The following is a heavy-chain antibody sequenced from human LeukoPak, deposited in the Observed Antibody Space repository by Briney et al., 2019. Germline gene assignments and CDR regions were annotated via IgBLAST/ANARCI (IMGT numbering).Heavy chain of an antibody. D-gene: IGHD3-22*01. CDR3: ARDGRYYDSSGYYGTNDY. CDR1: GYTFAGYY. CDR2: INPNSGGT. Sequence: ASVKVSCKASGYTFAGYYMHWVRQAPGQGLEWMGWINPNSGGTNYAQKFQGRVTMTRDTSISTAYMELSRLRSDDTAVYYCARDGRYYDSSGYYGTNDYWGQGTLVTVSS. J-gene: IGHJ4*02. V-gene: IGHV1-2*02.